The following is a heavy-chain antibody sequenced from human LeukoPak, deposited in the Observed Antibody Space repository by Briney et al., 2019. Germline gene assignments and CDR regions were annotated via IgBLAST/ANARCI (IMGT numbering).Heavy chain of an antibody. V-gene: IGHV4-59*01. Sequence: SETLSLTCPVSGGSISSYYWSWIRQPPGKGLEWIGYMYNSGSTNYNPSLKSRVSMSVDTSKNQFSLKLTSVTAADTAVYYCSRMGARDFFDYWGQGTLVTVSS. CDR1: GGSISSYY. CDR2: MYNSGST. D-gene: IGHD1-26*01. CDR3: SRMGARDFFDY. J-gene: IGHJ4*02.